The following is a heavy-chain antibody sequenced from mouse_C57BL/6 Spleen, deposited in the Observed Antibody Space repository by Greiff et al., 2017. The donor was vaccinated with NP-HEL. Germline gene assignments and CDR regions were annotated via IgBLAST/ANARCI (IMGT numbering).Heavy chain of an antibody. CDR3: ARDDSNYNAMDY. J-gene: IGHJ4*01. CDR2: ISSGGSNT. V-gene: IGHV5-6*01. Sequence: EVKLVESGGDLVKPGGSLKLSCAASGFTFSSYGMSWVRQTPDKRLEWVATISSGGSNTYYPDSVKGRFTISRDNAKNTLYLQMSSLKSEDTAMYSCARDDSNYNAMDYWGQGTSVTVSS. CDR1: GFTFSSYG. D-gene: IGHD2-5*01.